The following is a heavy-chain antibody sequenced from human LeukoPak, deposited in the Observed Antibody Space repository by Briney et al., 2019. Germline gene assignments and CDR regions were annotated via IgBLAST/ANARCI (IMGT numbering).Heavy chain of an antibody. Sequence: GGSLRLSCEASKFIFSNYWMSWVRQAPGKGLEWVAYIKKTGRETYYVDSVKGRFTITRDNARNSVFLQMNSLRAEDTAVYYCAREDGYCSGGNCYSYFDSWGQGTLVTVSS. V-gene: IGHV3-7*01. CDR3: AREDGYCSGGNCYSYFDS. CDR1: KFIFSNYW. J-gene: IGHJ4*02. CDR2: IKKTGRET. D-gene: IGHD2-15*01.